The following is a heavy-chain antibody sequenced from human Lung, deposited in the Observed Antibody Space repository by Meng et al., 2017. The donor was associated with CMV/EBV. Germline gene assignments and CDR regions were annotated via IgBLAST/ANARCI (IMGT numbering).Heavy chain of an antibody. CDR3: LRRSGGSV. J-gene: IGHJ1*01. Sequence: VQLRESGPALVKPSETLSLTCAVSGDSITNHNWWAWVRQPPGKGLEWIGEIPHRGSSTYNPSLKSRVSMSIDKSKNQFSLKLTSVTAADTAVYHCLRRSGGSVWGQGTLVTVSS. CDR2: IPHRGSS. V-gene: IGHV4-4*02. D-gene: IGHD3-10*01. CDR1: GDSITNHNW.